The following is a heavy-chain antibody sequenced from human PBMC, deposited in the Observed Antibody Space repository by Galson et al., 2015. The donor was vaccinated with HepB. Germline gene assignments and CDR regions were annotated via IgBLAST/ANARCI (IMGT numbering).Heavy chain of an antibody. J-gene: IGHJ3*02. CDR3: ASIVTTKNAFDI. CDR1: GNSLSNYW. D-gene: IGHD5-12*01. V-gene: IGHV5-51*01. CDR2: IYSGDSDT. Sequence: SGAEVKKPGESLKISCKASGNSLSNYWIAWVRQMPGKGLEWMGIIYSGDSDTRYSPSFQGQVTISADKSITTAYLQWSSLKASDTAMYYCASIVTTKNAFDIWGQGTMVTVS.